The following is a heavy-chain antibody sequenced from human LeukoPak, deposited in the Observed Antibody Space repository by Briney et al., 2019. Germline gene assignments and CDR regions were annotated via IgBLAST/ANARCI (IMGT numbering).Heavy chain of an antibody. CDR1: GGSISSYY. CDR2: IYYSGST. CDR3: ARPGGGLLSGAFDI. D-gene: IGHD2-21*02. Sequence: PSETLSLTCTVSGGSISSYYRSWIRQPPGKGLEWIGYIYYSGSTNYNPSLKSRVTISVDTSKNQFSLKLSSVTAADTAVYYCARPGGGLLSGAFDIWGQGTMVTVSS. J-gene: IGHJ3*02. V-gene: IGHV4-59*01.